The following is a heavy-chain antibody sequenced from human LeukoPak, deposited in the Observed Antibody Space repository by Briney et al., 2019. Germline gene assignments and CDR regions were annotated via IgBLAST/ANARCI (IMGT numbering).Heavy chain of an antibody. CDR3: AREDHILTGYSSWYFDY. J-gene: IGHJ4*02. Sequence: SETLSLTCTVSGASLSSGTYHWAWVRQPPGKGLEWIGNIYYSGSTYYSPSLKSRVIISVDTSKNQFSLKLSSVTAADTAMYYCAREDHILTGYSSWYFDYWGQGTLVTVSS. CDR1: GASLSSGTYH. D-gene: IGHD3-9*01. V-gene: IGHV4-39*07. CDR2: IYYSGST.